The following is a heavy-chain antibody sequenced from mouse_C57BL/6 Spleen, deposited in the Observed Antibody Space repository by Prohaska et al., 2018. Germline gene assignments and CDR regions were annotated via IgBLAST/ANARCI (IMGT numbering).Heavy chain of an antibody. Sequence: QVQLQQPGAELVKPGASVKMSCKASGYTFTSYWITWGKQRPGQGIEWFGDIYPGSGSTNYNAKFKSKATLTVDTSSSTAYMQLSSLTSEDSAVYYCASPLYYGSSYDYWGQGTTLTVSS. CDR1: GYTFTSYW. CDR2: IYPGSGST. J-gene: IGHJ2*01. V-gene: IGHV1-55*01. D-gene: IGHD1-1*01. CDR3: ASPLYYGSSYDY.